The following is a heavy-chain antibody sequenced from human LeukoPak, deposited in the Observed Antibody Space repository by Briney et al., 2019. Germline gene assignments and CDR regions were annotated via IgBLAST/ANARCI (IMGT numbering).Heavy chain of an antibody. Sequence: ASVKVSCKTSGHTFTSYGVSWVRQAPGQGLEWMGWISVYNGNTIYAEKLQGRVTVTTDTSTTTAYMELRSLRSDDTAVYYCARAQTTGFGESIDYWGQGTLVTVSS. V-gene: IGHV1-18*01. CDR2: ISVYNGNT. CDR1: GHTFTSYG. D-gene: IGHD3-10*01. J-gene: IGHJ4*02. CDR3: ARAQTTGFGESIDY.